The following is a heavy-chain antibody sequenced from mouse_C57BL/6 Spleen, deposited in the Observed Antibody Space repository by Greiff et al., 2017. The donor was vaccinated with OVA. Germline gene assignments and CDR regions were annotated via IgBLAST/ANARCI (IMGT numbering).Heavy chain of an antibody. CDR2: INPNNGGT. J-gene: IGHJ3*01. CDR1: GYTFTDYY. CDR3: ANSNSWFAD. Sequence: EVQLQQSGPELVKPGASVKISCKASGYTFTDYYMNWVKQSHGKSLEWIGDINPNNGGTSYNQKFKGKATLTVDKSSSTAYMELRSLTSEDSAVYYCANSNSWFADWGQGTLVTVSA. V-gene: IGHV1-26*01. D-gene: IGHD2-5*01.